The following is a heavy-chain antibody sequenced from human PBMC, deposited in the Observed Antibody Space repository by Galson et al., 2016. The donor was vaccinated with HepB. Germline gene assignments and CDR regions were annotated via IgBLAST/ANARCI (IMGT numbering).Heavy chain of an antibody. V-gene: IGHV3-33*08. Sequence: SLRLSCAVSGFSFRTHGMHWVRQAPGKGLEWVALIWSDGSNKYYADSVKGRFTISRDNSKNTLYLQMNSLRAEDTAVYYCAREGYSGYYYFDYWGQGTLVTVSS. D-gene: IGHD5-12*01. J-gene: IGHJ4*02. CDR3: AREGYSGYYYFDY. CDR2: IWSDGSNK. CDR1: GFSFRTHG.